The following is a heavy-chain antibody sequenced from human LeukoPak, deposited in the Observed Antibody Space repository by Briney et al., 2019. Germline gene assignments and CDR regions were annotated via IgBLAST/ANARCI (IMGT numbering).Heavy chain of an antibody. CDR2: ISYSGST. CDR1: GDSVSSGSYY. J-gene: IGHJ4*02. Sequence: SETLSLTCTVSGDSVSSGSYYWSWIRQPPGKGLEWIGYISYSGSTNYNPFLKSRVTMSVVTSKNHFSLRLSSVTAADTAVYYCARDPGXWQQXXXXXYWXQG. CDR3: ARDPGXWQQXXXXXY. D-gene: IGHD5-24*01. V-gene: IGHV4-61*03.